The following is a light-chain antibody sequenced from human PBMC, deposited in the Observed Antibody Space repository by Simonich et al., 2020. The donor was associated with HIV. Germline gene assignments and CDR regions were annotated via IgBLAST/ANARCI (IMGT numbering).Light chain of an antibody. CDR3: CSYAGSSTFV. J-gene: IGLJ2*01. V-gene: IGLV2-23*03. CDR2: EGS. CDR1: SSDVGSYNL. Sequence: QSALTQPAYVSGSPGQSITISCTGTSSDVGSYNLVSWYQQHPGKALKLMIYEGSKRPSGVSNRFSGSKSGNTASLTISGLQAEDEADYYCCSYAGSSTFVFGGGTKLTVL.